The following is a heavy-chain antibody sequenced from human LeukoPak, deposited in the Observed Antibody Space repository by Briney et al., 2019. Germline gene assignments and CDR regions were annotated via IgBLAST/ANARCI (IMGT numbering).Heavy chain of an antibody. D-gene: IGHD5-18*01. J-gene: IGHJ4*02. CDR1: GGSISSYY. V-gene: IGHV4-59*01. Sequence: SETLSLTCTVSGGSISSYYWSWIRQPPGKGLEWIGYIYYSGSTNYNPSLKSRVTISVDTSKNQFTLKLSSVTAADTAVYYCARAGADTAMLALFDYWGQGTLVTVSS. CDR3: ARAGADTAMLALFDY. CDR2: IYYSGST.